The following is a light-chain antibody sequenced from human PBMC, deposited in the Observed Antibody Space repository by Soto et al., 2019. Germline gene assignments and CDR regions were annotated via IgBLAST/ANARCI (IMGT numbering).Light chain of an antibody. Sequence: DIVLRQSPATLSMSPGEGATLSCRASQSVDNFLAWYQHKPGQPPRLLIYDASKRATGVPARFSGRGSGTHFTLTISSLEREDFAVYYCQQRYSLITLGPWTKVDI. J-gene: IGKJ3*01. CDR2: DAS. V-gene: IGKV3-11*01. CDR3: QQRYSLIT. CDR1: QSVDNF.